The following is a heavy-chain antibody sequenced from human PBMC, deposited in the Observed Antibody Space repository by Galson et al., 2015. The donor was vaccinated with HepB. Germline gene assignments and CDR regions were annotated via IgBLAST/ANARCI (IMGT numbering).Heavy chain of an antibody. Sequence: SLRLSCAASGFTFSSYAMHWVRQAPGKGLEWVAVISYDGSNKYYADSVKGRFTISRDNSKNTLYLQMNGLRAEDTAVYYCARDGAIVVVNGMDVWGQGTTVTVSS. V-gene: IGHV3-30*04. J-gene: IGHJ6*02. CDR2: ISYDGSNK. CDR1: GFTFSSYA. D-gene: IGHD2-2*01. CDR3: ARDGAIVVVNGMDV.